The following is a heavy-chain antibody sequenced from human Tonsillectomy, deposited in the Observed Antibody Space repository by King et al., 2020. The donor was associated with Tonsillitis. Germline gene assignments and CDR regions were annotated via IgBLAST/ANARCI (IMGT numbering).Heavy chain of an antibody. J-gene: IGHJ5*02. V-gene: IGHV4-34*01. CDR2: INHSGST. CDR3: ARSRGDYDDNSWFDP. Sequence: VQLQQWGAGLLKPSETLSLTCAVYGGSFSGVYWSWVRQLPGKGLEWIGEINHSGSTNYNFSLKSRVTISVDTSKNQFSLKLSSVTAADTAVYYCARSRGDYDDNSWFDPWGQGTLVTVSS. CDR1: GGSFSGVY. D-gene: IGHD4-17*01.